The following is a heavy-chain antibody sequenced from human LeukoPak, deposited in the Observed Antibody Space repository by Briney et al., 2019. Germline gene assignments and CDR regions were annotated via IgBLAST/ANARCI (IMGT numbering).Heavy chain of an antibody. J-gene: IGHJ5*02. D-gene: IGHD3-10*01. CDR3: ARVSGTSQRAFDP. CDR1: RYTFTSYY. Sequence: ASVKVSCKASRYTFTSYYIHWVRQAPGQGLEWMGWINPNSGGTNYAQKFQGRVTMTRDTSISTAYMELSRLRSDDTAVYYCARVSGTSQRAFDPWGQGTLVTVSS. V-gene: IGHV1-2*02. CDR2: INPNSGGT.